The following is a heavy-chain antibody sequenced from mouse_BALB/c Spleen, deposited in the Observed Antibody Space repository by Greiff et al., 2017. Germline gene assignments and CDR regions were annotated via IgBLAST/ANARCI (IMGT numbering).Heavy chain of an antibody. CDR1: GFNIKDYY. V-gene: IGHV14-4*02. D-gene: IGHD2-2*01. Sequence: VQLQQSGAELVRSGASVNLSCTASGFNIKDYYMHWVKQRPEQGLEWIGWIDPENGDTEYAPKFQGKATMTADTSSNTAYLQLSSLTSEDTAVYYCTAYGYDGTFAYWGQGTLVTVSA. CDR2: IDPENGDT. CDR3: TAYGYDGTFAY. J-gene: IGHJ3*01.